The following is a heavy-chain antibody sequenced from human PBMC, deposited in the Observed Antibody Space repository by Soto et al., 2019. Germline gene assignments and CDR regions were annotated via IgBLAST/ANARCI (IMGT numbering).Heavy chain of an antibody. V-gene: IGHV3-15*01. CDR2: IKSKTDGGTT. CDR3: TSENGYSSSWYSYDAFDI. J-gene: IGHJ3*02. D-gene: IGHD6-13*01. CDR1: GFTFSNAW. Sequence: EVQLVESGGGLVKPGGSLRLSCAASGFTFSNAWMSWVRQAPGKGLEWVGRIKSKTDGGTTDYAAPVKGRFTISRDDSKNKLYMQMNSLKTEDTAVYYCTSENGYSSSWYSYDAFDIWGQGTMVTVSS.